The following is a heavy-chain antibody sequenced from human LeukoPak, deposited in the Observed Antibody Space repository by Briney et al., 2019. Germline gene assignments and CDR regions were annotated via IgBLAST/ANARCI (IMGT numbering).Heavy chain of an antibody. CDR2: ISAYNGNT. CDR1: GYTFTSYG. CDR3: AGDRRLGITGTTYYGMDV. J-gene: IGHJ6*02. Sequence: ASVKVSCKASGYTFTSYGISWVRQAPGQGLEWMGWISAYNGNTNYAQKLQGRVTMTTDTSTSTAYMELRSLRSDDTAVYYCAGDRRLGITGTTYYGMDVWGQGTTVTVSS. V-gene: IGHV1-18*01. D-gene: IGHD1-7*01.